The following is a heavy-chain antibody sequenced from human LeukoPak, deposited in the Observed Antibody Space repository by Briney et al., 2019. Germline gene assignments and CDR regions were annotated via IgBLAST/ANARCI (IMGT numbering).Heavy chain of an antibody. Sequence: PSETLSLTCAVYGGSFSGYYWSWIRQPAGKGLEWIGRIYTSGSTNYNPSLKSRVTMSVDTSKNQFSLKLSSVTAADTAVYYCARDFSSSSTVYYYYYMDVWGKGTTVTVSS. CDR3: ARDFSSSSTVYYYYYMDV. CDR2: IYTSGST. CDR1: GGSFSGYY. J-gene: IGHJ6*03. V-gene: IGHV4-59*10. D-gene: IGHD6-6*01.